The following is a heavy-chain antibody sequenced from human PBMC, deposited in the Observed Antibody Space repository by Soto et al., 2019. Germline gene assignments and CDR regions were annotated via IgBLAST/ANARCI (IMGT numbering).Heavy chain of an antibody. V-gene: IGHV3-20*01. CDR3: ARALIYDSNYVFNNWFDP. J-gene: IGHJ5*02. CDR1: GFTFDDYG. CDR2: INWNGGST. Sequence: GGSLRLSCAASGFTFDDYGMSWVRQAPGKGLEWVSGINWNGGSTGCRFTISRDNAKNSLYLQMNSLRAEDTALYHCARALIYDSNYVFNNWFDPWGQGTLVTVSS. D-gene: IGHD4-4*01.